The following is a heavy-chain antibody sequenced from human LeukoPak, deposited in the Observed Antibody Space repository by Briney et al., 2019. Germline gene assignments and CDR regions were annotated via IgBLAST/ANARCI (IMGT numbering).Heavy chain of an antibody. CDR3: AKETCYYDSSGYHYCKYFQH. CDR1: GFTFSSYG. CDR2: IRYDGSNK. D-gene: IGHD3-22*01. Sequence: GGSLRLSCAASGFTFSSYGMHWVRQAPGKGLEWVAFIRYDGSNKYYADSVKGRFTISRDNSKNTLYLQMNSLRAEDTAVYYCAKETCYYDSSGYHYCKYFQHWGQGTLVTVSS. V-gene: IGHV3-30*02. J-gene: IGHJ1*01.